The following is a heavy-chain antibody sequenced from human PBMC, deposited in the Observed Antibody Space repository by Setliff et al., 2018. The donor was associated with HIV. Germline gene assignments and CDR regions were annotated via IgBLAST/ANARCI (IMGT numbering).Heavy chain of an antibody. D-gene: IGHD3-3*01. Sequence: SETLSLTCAVYGGSFSGYSWAWIRQSPGKGLEWIGEMNHSEHYYNPTLKSRVTISMDTSKNQFSLELSSVTAADTALYYCARTITTFGVIGRGGRMDVWGKGTTVTVS. V-gene: IGHV4-34*01. J-gene: IGHJ6*03. CDR2: MNHSEH. CDR1: GGSFSGYS. CDR3: ARTITTFGVIGRGGRMDV.